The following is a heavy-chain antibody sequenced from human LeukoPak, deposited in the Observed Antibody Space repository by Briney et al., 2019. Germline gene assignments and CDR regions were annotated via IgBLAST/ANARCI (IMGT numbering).Heavy chain of an antibody. Sequence: NSGGSLRLSCAASGFTFSDYHMSWIRQAPGKGLEWVSYISSSGSTIYYADSVKGRFTISRDNAKNSLYLQMNSLRAEDTAVYYCASDILTGYPHYYGMDVWGQGTTVTVSS. CDR2: ISSSGSTI. CDR3: ASDILTGYPHYYGMDV. V-gene: IGHV3-11*01. CDR1: GFTFSDYH. D-gene: IGHD3-9*01. J-gene: IGHJ6*02.